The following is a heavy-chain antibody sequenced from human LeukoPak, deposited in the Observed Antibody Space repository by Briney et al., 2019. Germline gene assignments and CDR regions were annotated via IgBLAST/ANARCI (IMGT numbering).Heavy chain of an antibody. CDR2: IKTKTYGGTT. CDR3: ATERHSGSWFDAFDI. D-gene: IGHD6-13*01. CDR1: GLTLSDAW. J-gene: IGHJ3*02. Sequence: PGGSLRLSCAASGLTLSDAWMSWVRQAPGKGLEWVGHIKTKTYGGTTDYAAPVKGRFTISRDDSEDTLFLQMHSLKTEDTAVYYCATERHSGSWFDAFDIWGQGTMVTVSS. V-gene: IGHV3-15*01.